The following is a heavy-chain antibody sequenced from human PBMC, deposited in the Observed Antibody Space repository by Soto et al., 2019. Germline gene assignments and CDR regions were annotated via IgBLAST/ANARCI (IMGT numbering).Heavy chain of an antibody. J-gene: IGHJ4*02. Sequence: QLQLQESGSGLVKPSQTLSLTCAVSGGSISSGGYSWSWIRQPPGKGLEWIGYIYHSGSTYYNPSLKRRVTISVDRSKTQFSLKLSSVTAADTAVYYCASAPRYYYDSSGYYPLNYWGQGTLVTVSS. D-gene: IGHD3-22*01. CDR1: GGSISSGGYS. CDR2: IYHSGST. V-gene: IGHV4-30-2*01. CDR3: ASAPRYYYDSSGYYPLNY.